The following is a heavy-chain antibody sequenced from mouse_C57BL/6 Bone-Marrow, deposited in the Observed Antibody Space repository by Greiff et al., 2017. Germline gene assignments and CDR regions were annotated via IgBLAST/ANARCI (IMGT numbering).Heavy chain of an antibody. CDR1: GYTFTSYC. D-gene: IGHD1-1*01. V-gene: IGHV1-81*01. CDR2: IYPGSGNT. CDR3: ARPASYYVLAWFAY. Sequence: QVQLQQSGAELARPGASVKLSCKASGYTFTSYCISWVKQRTGQGLEWIGEIYPGSGNTNYNEKFKGKATLTADTSSSTAYMELSSLTTEDYAVYYCARPASYYVLAWFAYWGQGTLVTVSA. J-gene: IGHJ3*01.